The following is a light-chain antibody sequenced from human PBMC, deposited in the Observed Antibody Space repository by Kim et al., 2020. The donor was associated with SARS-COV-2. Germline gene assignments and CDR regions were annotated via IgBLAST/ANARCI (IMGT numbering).Light chain of an antibody. J-gene: IGLJ3*02. CDR2: ARN. CDR1: SLRNSY. CDR3: HSRDSSTNHRV. Sequence: SSELTQDPAVSVALGQTVRITCQGDSLRNSYAIWYQQKPGQAPLLVIYARNNRPSGIPDRFSGSSSGNSASLTITGAQAEDEADYYCHSRDSSTNHRVFGGGTQLTVL. V-gene: IGLV3-19*01.